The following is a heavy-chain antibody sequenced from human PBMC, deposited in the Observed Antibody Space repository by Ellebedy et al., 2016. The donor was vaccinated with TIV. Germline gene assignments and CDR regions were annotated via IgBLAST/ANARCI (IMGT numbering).Heavy chain of an antibody. CDR1: GFTFSSYA. V-gene: IGHV3-23*01. Sequence: GESLKISCAASGFTFSSYAMSWVRQAPGKGLEWVSAISGSGGSTYYADSVKGRFTISRDNSKNTLYLQMNSLRAEDTAVYYCAKKDVDTAMVRNLGFYDYWGQGTLVTVSS. CDR2: ISGSGGST. D-gene: IGHD5-18*01. J-gene: IGHJ4*02. CDR3: AKKDVDTAMVRNLGFYDY.